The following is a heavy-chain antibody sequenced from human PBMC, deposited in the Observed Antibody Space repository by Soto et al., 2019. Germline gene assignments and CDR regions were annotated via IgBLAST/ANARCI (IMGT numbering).Heavy chain of an antibody. D-gene: IGHD2-15*01. CDR2: IYYSGST. V-gene: IGHV4-31*03. CDR1: GGSISSGGYY. Sequence: QVQLQESGPGLVKPSQTLSLTCTVSGGSISSGGYYWSWIRQHPGKGLEWIGYIYYSGSTYYNPSLKSRVTISVDTSKNQFSLKLSSVTAADTAVYYCARDRGGGYCSGGSCYSGPYWFDPWGQGTLVTVSS. CDR3: ARDRGGGYCSGGSCYSGPYWFDP. J-gene: IGHJ5*02.